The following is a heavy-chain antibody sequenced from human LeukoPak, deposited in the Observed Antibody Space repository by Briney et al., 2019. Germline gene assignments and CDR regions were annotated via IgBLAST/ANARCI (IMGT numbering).Heavy chain of an antibody. CDR3: VRDRGTYRPIDY. D-gene: IGHD1-26*01. V-gene: IGHV3-21*04. Sequence: TGGSLRVSCAASAFSLSAYNMNWVRQAPGKGLEWVSSISYTGTYIYYADSVKGRFTISRDNAQNSLYLQMNSLRAEDTAIYYCVRDRGTYRPIDYWGQGTLVTVSS. CDR1: AFSLSAYN. CDR2: ISYTGTYI. J-gene: IGHJ4*02.